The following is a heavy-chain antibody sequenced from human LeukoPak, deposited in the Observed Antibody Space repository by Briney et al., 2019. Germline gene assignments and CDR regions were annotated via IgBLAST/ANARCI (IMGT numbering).Heavy chain of an antibody. CDR1: GYTFTGYY. V-gene: IGHV1-2*06. D-gene: IGHD3-22*01. CDR3: ARGAYYYDSSGKFDY. J-gene: IGHJ4*02. Sequence: GASVKVSCRASGYTFTGYYMHWVRQAPGQGLEWMGRINPNSGGTNYAQKFQGRVTLTRDTSISIAYMELSRLRSDDTAVYYCARGAYYYDSSGKFDYWGQGTLVTVSS. CDR2: INPNSGGT.